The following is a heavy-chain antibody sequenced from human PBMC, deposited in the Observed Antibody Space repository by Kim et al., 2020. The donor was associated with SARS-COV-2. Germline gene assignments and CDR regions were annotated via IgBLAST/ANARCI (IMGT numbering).Heavy chain of an antibody. J-gene: IGHJ4*02. D-gene: IGHD6-19*01. Sequence: YYADSVEGRFTISRDNVNNSVYLQMNSLRVEDTAVYFCVRKKAVTGDYFDFWGQGILVTVSS. V-gene: IGHV3-11*01. CDR3: VRKKAVTGDYFDF.